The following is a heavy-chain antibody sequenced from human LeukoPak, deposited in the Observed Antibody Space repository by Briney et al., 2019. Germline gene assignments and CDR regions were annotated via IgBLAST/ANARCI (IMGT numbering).Heavy chain of an antibody. J-gene: IGHJ3*02. V-gene: IGHV4-59*01. CDR3: ARGDILTGYYDAFDN. D-gene: IGHD3-9*01. CDR2: IYYSGST. Sequence: PSETLSLTCAVYGGSFSGYYWSWIRQPPGKGLEWIGYIYYSGSTNYNPSLKSRVTISVDTSKNQFSLKLSSVTAADTAVYYCARGDILTGYYDAFDNWGQGTMVTVSS. CDR1: GGSFSGYY.